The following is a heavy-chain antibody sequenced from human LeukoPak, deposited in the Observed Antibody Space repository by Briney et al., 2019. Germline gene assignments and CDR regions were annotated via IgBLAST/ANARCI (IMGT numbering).Heavy chain of an antibody. D-gene: IGHD6-19*01. CDR2: ISSSSSTI. CDR3: ARGLPIPVAGMPAFDY. CDR1: GFTFSSYE. J-gene: IGHJ4*02. V-gene: IGHV3-48*03. Sequence: GGSLRLSCAASGFTFSSYEMNWVRQAPGKGLEWISYISSSSSTIYYADSVKGRFTISRDNAKNSLYLQMNSLRAEDTAVYYCARGLPIPVAGMPAFDYWGQGTLVTVSS.